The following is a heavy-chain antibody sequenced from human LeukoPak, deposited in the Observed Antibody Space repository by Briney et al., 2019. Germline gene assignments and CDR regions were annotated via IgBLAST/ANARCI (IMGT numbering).Heavy chain of an antibody. CDR2: FYYSGST. Sequence: SETLSLTCTVSGGSISSSTYYWGWIRQPPGKGLEWIGSFYYSGSTYYNPSLKSRVTISVDTSKNLFSLKLTSVTAADTAVYYCARQWLVHGSDYWGQGTLVTVSA. D-gene: IGHD6-19*01. CDR3: ARQWLVHGSDY. J-gene: IGHJ4*02. V-gene: IGHV4-39*01. CDR1: GGSISSSTYY.